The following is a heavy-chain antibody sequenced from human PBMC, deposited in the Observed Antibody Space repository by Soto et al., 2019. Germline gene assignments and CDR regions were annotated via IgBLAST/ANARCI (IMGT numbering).Heavy chain of an antibody. CDR2: INHSGST. CDR3: GRGISYYDFWSGYRHYYGMDV. J-gene: IGHJ6*02. D-gene: IGHD3-3*01. CDR1: GGSLSGYY. Sequence: SETLSLTCAVYGGSLSGYYWSWIRQPPGKGLEWIGEINHSGSTNYNPSLKSRVTISVDTSKNQFSLKLSSVTAADTAVYYCGRGISYYDFWSGYRHYYGMDVWGQGTTVTVSS. V-gene: IGHV4-34*01.